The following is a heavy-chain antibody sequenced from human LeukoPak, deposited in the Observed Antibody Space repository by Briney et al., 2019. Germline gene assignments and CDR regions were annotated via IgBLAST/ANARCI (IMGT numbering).Heavy chain of an antibody. V-gene: IGHV5-51*01. Sequence: GGSLRLSCAASGFTFSSYGMHWVRQAPGKGLEWMGIIYPGDSDTRYSPSFQGQVTISADKSISTAYLQWSSLKASDTAMYYCARLRMTTVTTPRYFDYWGQGTLVTVSS. CDR1: GFTFSSYG. D-gene: IGHD4-17*01. CDR3: ARLRMTTVTTPRYFDY. CDR2: IYPGDSDT. J-gene: IGHJ4*02.